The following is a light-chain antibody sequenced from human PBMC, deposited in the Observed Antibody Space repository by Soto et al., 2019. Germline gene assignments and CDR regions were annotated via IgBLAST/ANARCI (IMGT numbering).Light chain of an antibody. V-gene: IGKV3-15*01. CDR2: GAA. CDR1: QSVSSY. CDR3: QQHNQWPIT. J-gene: IGKJ5*01. Sequence: EIVLTQSPATLSLSPVERSTLSCTASQSVSSYLAWYQQKPGQAPRLLIYGAATRATGIPARFSASGSGTEFTLTINSLQSEDSAVYYCQQHNQWPITFGQGTRLEIK.